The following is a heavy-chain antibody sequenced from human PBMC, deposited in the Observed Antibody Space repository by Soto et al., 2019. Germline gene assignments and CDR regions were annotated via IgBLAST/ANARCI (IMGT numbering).Heavy chain of an antibody. CDR3: AKEYNSGYYYDA. V-gene: IGHV3-43*01. CDR2: ISWDGSMT. CDR1: GFTFDDYS. J-gene: IGHJ5*02. D-gene: IGHD3-22*01. Sequence: GGSLRLSCAASGFTFDDYSMHWVRQAPGKGLEWVSLISWDGSMTFYADSVKGRFIISRDNSRNSLYLQMSSLRTEDTALYYCAKEYNSGYYYDAWGRGTLVTVSS.